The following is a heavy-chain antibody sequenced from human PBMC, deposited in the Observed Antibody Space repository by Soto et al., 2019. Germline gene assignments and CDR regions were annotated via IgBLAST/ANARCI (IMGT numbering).Heavy chain of an antibody. V-gene: IGHV1-3*01. J-gene: IGHJ4*02. Sequence: QVQLVQSGAEVKKPGASVKVSCKASGYTFTSYAMHWVRQAPGQRLEWMGWINAGNGNTKYSQKFQGRVTITRDTSASTAYMELSSVTAADTAVYYCARAGDTAMVGLGQCLDYWGQGTLVTVSS. CDR1: GYTFTSYA. D-gene: IGHD5-18*01. CDR3: ARAGDTAMVGLGQCLDY. CDR2: INAGNGNT.